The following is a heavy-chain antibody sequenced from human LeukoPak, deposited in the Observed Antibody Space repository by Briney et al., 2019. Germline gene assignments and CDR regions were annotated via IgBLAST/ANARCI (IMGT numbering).Heavy chain of an antibody. V-gene: IGHV3-11*05. J-gene: IGHJ6*02. Sequence: GGSLRLSCAASGFTFSDYYMSWIRQAPGKGLEWVSYISSSSSYTNYADSVKGRFTISRDNAKNSLYLQVNSLRAEDTAVYYCARGSTHLDVWGQGTTVTVSS. D-gene: IGHD2-2*01. CDR2: ISSSSSYT. CDR1: GFTFSDYY. CDR3: ARGSTHLDV.